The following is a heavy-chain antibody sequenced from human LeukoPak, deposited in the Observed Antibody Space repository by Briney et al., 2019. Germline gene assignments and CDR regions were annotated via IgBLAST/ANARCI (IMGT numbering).Heavy chain of an antibody. CDR1: GYTFTGYY. J-gene: IGHJ4*02. CDR2: INPNSGGT. CDR3: AREGAYYDSSGYYSRYFDY. Sequence: ASVKASCKASGYTFTGYYMHWVRQAPGQGLEWMGWINPNSGGTNYAQKFQGRVTMTRDTSISTAYMELSSLRSEDTAVYYCAREGAYYDSSGYYSRYFDYWGQGTLVTVSS. D-gene: IGHD3-22*01. V-gene: IGHV1-2*02.